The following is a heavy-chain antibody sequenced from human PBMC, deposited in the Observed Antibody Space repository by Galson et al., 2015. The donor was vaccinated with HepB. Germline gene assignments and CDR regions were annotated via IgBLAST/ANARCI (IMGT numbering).Heavy chain of an antibody. J-gene: IGHJ3*02. CDR1: GFTLSNFG. V-gene: IGHV3-33*08. CDR2: IWYDGSNR. D-gene: IGHD3-10*01. Sequence: SLRLSCAASGFTLSNFGMHWVRQAPGKGLEWVTDIWYDGSNRYYADSVKGRFTISRDNSKNTVYLQMNSLRAEDTAVYYCARDYSFEGIIMVRGASGACDIWGQGTMVTVSS. CDR3: ARDYSFEGIIMVRGASGACDI.